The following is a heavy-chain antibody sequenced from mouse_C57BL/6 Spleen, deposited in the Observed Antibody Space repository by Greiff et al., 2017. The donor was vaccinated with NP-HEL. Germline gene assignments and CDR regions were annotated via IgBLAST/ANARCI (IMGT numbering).Heavy chain of an antibody. CDR2: IYPGSGST. CDR3: ARRRDDYDWYFDV. Sequence: VQLQQSGAELVKPGASVKMSCKASGYTFTSYWITWVKQRPGQGLEWIGDIYPGSGSTNYNEKFKSKATLTVDTSSSTAYMQLSSLTSEDSAVYYCARRRDDYDWYFDVWGTGTTVTVSS. CDR1: GYTFTSYW. D-gene: IGHD2-4*01. J-gene: IGHJ1*03. V-gene: IGHV1-55*01.